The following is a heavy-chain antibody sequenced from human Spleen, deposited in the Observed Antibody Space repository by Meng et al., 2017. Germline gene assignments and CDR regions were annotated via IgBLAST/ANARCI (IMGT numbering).Heavy chain of an antibody. CDR3: ARDQGYVEY. Sequence: GGSLRPSCAASGFTFNIYAMSWVRQAPGKGLEWVAVIWYDGGSNKYYADSVQGRFTISRDNSKNTLYLQMNSLRAEDTAVYYCARDQGYVEYWGQGTLVTVSS. J-gene: IGHJ4*02. CDR1: GFTFNIYA. V-gene: IGHV3-33*08. CDR2: IWYDGGSNK.